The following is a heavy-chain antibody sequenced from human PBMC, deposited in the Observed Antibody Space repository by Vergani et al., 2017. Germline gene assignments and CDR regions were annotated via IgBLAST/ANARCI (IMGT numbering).Heavy chain of an antibody. CDR3: ARVDTQVPATSHFYYMDV. J-gene: IGHJ6*03. CDR1: GGSISSGDHC. CDR2: IFYSGTT. V-gene: IGHV4-31*11. Sequence: QVQLQESGPGVVKPSQTLSLMCAVSGGSISSGDHCWTWIRQRPGKGLEWIVYIFYSGTTYDNPSLRSRLTISVDTSQNQFSLKLRSVTAADTAVYYCARVDTQVPATSHFYYMDVWGKGTTVVVSS. D-gene: IGHD6-25*01.